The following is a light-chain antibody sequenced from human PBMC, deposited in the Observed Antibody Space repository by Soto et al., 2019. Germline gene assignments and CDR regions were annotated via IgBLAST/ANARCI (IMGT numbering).Light chain of an antibody. V-gene: IGKV3-15*01. CDR1: QSVRSN. J-gene: IGKJ1*01. Sequence: DIVMTQSPLSLPVTPGEPASISCRSSQSVRSNLAWYQQKPGQAPRLLIYGASTRATGIPARFSGSGSGTEFTLSISSLQSEDFAVYYCQQYYNWPRTFGQGTKVDI. CDR3: QQYYNWPRT. CDR2: GAS.